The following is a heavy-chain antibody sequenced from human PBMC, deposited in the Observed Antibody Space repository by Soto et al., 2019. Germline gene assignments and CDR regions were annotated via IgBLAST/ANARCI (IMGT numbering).Heavy chain of an antibody. CDR3: ARDNRDCSGGSCYSGPHFDY. Sequence: GGSLRLSCAASGFTFSSYAMHWVRQAPGKGPEYVSGISSNGGSTYYANSVKGRFTISRDNSKNTLYLQMGSLRAEDMAVYYCARDNRDCSGGSCYSGPHFDYWGQGTLVTVSS. CDR2: ISSNGGST. D-gene: IGHD2-15*01. V-gene: IGHV3-64*01. J-gene: IGHJ4*02. CDR1: GFTFSSYA.